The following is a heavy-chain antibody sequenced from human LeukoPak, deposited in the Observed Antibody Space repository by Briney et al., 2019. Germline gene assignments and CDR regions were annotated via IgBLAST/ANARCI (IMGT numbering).Heavy chain of an antibody. J-gene: IGHJ4*02. D-gene: IGHD4-17*01. CDR2: IIPIFGTA. Sequence: SVKVSCKASGGTFSSYAISWVRQAPGQGLEWMGRIIPIFGTANYAQKFQGRVTITADESTSTAYMELSSLRSEDTAVYCCARDLNDYGDYSFDYWGQGTLVTVSS. CDR3: ARDLNDYGDYSFDY. V-gene: IGHV1-69*13. CDR1: GGTFSSYA.